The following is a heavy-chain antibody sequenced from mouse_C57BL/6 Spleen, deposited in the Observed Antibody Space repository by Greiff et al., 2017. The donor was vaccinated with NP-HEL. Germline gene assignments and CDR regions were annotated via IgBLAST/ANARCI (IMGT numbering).Heavy chain of an antibody. V-gene: IGHV5-16*01. Sequence: EVKVVESEGGLVQPGSSMKLSCTASGFTFSDYYMAWVRQVPEKGLEWVANINYDGSSTYYLDSLKSRFIISRDNAKNILYLQMSSLKSEDTATYYCARADYENFDVWGTGTTVTVSS. CDR3: ARADYENFDV. D-gene: IGHD2-4*01. CDR2: INYDGSST. J-gene: IGHJ1*03. CDR1: GFTFSDYY.